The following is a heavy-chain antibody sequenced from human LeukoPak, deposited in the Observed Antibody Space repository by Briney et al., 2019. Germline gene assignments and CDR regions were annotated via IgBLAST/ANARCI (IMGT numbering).Heavy chain of an antibody. CDR2: MNPNSGNT. Sequence: ASVKVSCKASGYTFTSYDINWVRQATGQGLEWMGWMNPNSGNTGYAQKFQGRVTMTRNTSISTAYMELSSLRSEDTAVYYCARYGPSNYGYYFDYWGQGTLVTVSS. V-gene: IGHV1-8*01. CDR3: ARYGPSNYGYYFDY. D-gene: IGHD4-11*01. J-gene: IGHJ4*02. CDR1: GYTFTSYD.